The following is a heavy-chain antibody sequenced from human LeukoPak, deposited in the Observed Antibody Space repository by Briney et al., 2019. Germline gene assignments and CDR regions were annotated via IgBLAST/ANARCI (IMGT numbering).Heavy chain of an antibody. Sequence: ASVKVSCKASGYTFTGYYMHWVRQAPGQGLEWMGWINPNSGGTNYAQKFQGRVTMTRDTSISTAYMELSRLRSGDTAVYYCARDYDFWSGYSLYYFDYWGQGTLVTVSS. D-gene: IGHD3-3*01. CDR3: ARDYDFWSGYSLYYFDY. V-gene: IGHV1-2*02. CDR1: GYTFTGYY. CDR2: INPNSGGT. J-gene: IGHJ4*02.